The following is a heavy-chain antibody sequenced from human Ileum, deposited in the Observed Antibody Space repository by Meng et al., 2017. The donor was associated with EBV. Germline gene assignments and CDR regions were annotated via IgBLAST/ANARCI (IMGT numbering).Heavy chain of an antibody. CDR2: IYYSGTT. V-gene: IGHV4-39*07. D-gene: IGHD1-26*01. J-gene: IGHJ4*02. Sequence: QRRLQASGPGRVKPSGTLSPTCSVSGGSFSSRKYYWGWIRQPPGKALEWIASIYYSGTTYYNPSLQSRVSISVDKSKNQVSLNMTSMTAADTAVYYCASRELAPFDYWGQGTLVTVSS. CDR1: GGSFSSRKYY. CDR3: ASRELAPFDY.